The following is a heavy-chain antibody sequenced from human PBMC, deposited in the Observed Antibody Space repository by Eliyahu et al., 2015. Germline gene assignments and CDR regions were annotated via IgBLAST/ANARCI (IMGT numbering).Heavy chain of an antibody. Sequence: QVQLQESGPGLXKPSGTLSLTCAASGGPXSXSNWWSWVRQPPGKGLXWIGEIYHSGSTNYNPSLKSRVTISVDKSKNQFSLKLSSVTAADTAVYYCARVYGSGSYYRGNYYFDYWGQGTLVTVSS. CDR1: GGPXSXSNW. V-gene: IGHV4-4*02. CDR2: IYHSGST. J-gene: IGHJ4*02. D-gene: IGHD3-10*01. CDR3: ARVYGSGSYYRGNYYFDY.